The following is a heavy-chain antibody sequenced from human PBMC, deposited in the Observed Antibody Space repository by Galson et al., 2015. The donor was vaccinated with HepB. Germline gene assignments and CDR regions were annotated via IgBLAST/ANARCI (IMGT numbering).Heavy chain of an antibody. V-gene: IGHV3-53*05. D-gene: IGHD2-21*02. Sequence: SLRLSCAASGFTVSSNYMSWVRQAPGKGLEWVSVIYSGGTTYYADSVKGRFTISRDNSKNTLYLQMNSLRAEDTALYYCTRERVEWFGYGGDSYPGYYYYAMDVWGQGTTVTVSS. CDR2: IYSGGTT. CDR1: GFTVSSNY. CDR3: TRERVEWFGYGGDSYPGYYYYAMDV. J-gene: IGHJ6*02.